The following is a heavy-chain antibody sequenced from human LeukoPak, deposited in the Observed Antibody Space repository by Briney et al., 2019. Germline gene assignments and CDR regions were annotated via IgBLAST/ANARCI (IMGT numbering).Heavy chain of an antibody. Sequence: GGSLRLSCAASGFTFSSYWMSWVRQAPGEGLEWVAKINQDGTEKAYVDSVRGRFTISRDNAKNSLSLQMSSLRAEDTAVYYCARGPLIAAAGTWWGQGTLVTVSS. J-gene: IGHJ4*02. D-gene: IGHD6-13*01. CDR1: GFTFSSYW. CDR2: INQDGTEK. V-gene: IGHV3-7*03. CDR3: ARGPLIAAAGTW.